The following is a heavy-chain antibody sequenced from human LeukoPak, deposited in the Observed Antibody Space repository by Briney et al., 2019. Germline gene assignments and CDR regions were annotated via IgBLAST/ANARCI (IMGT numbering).Heavy chain of an antibody. Sequence: ASVKVSCTASGYTFTGYYMNWVRQAPGQGLEWMGWINPNSGGTDYAQKFQGRVTMTRDTSISTAYMELSRLRSDDTAVYYCARDLGQQLVHWFDPWGQGNLVTVSS. CDR1: GYTFTGYY. V-gene: IGHV1-2*02. CDR3: ARDLGQQLVHWFDP. D-gene: IGHD6-13*01. CDR2: INPNSGGT. J-gene: IGHJ5*02.